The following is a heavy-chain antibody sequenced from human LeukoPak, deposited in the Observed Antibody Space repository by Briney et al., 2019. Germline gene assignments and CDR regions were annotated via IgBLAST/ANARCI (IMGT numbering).Heavy chain of an antibody. V-gene: IGHV4-34*01. CDR1: GGSFSGYY. J-gene: IGHJ4*02. CDR3: ARGRVARAPFFDY. CDR2: IYHTGST. D-gene: IGHD2-15*01. Sequence: SETLSLTCTVYGGSFSGYYWSWIRQPPGKGLEWIGEIYHTGSTDYNPSLKSRVTVSVDTSKNQFALRLSSVTAADTAVYYCARGRVARAPFFDYWGQGTLVTVSS.